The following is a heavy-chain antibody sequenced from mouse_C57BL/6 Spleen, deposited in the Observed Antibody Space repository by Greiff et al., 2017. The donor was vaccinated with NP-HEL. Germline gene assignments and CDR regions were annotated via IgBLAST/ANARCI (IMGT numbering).Heavy chain of an antibody. V-gene: IGHV7-3*01. CDR1: GFTFTDYY. CDR2: IRNKANGYTT. Sequence: EVQGVESGGGLVQPGGSLSLSCAASGFTFTDYYMSWVRQPPGKALEWLGFIRNKANGYTTEYSASVKGRFTISRDNSQSILYLQMNALRAEDSATYYCARYNSSYDGYHYYAMDYWGQGTSVTVSS. CDR3: ARYNSSYDGYHYYAMDY. J-gene: IGHJ4*01. D-gene: IGHD2-3*01.